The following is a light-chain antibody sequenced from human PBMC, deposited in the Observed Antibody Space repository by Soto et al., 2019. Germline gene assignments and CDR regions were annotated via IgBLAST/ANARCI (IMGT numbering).Light chain of an antibody. CDR2: DAS. V-gene: IGKV1-27*01. CDR1: LGLSSD. Sequence: DIQMTQSPSSLSASVGDRVTITCRSSLGLSSDLAWYQQKPGKVPKLLIYDASTLQSGVPSRFSGSGSGTDFTLTISSLQPEDVATYYCQKYNSVPLTFGGGTKVDI. J-gene: IGKJ4*01. CDR3: QKYNSVPLT.